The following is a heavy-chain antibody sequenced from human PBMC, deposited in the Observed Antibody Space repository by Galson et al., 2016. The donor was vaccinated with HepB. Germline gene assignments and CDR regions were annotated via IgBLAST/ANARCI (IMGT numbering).Heavy chain of an antibody. CDR1: GGTFSSFA. J-gene: IGHJ5*02. Sequence: SVKVSCKASGGTFSSFAISWVRQAPGQGLEWMGGIIPIFGTVNYAQKFQGRVTITADESTSTAYMELSSLRSEDAAVYYCARESSGLTYGDYDHWGQGTLVTVSS. CDR3: ARESSGLTYGDYDH. CDR2: IIPIFGTV. V-gene: IGHV1-69*13. D-gene: IGHD4-17*01.